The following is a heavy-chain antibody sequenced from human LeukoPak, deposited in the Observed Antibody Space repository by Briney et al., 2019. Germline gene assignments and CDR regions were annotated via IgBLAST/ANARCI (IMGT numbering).Heavy chain of an antibody. Sequence: PGGSLRLSCAASGFTFSGYWMHWVRQAPGKGLVWVSRINSDGSSTTYADSVKGRFTISRDNAKNTLYLQMNSLRAEDTAMYYCARVRAAHGIGFGYWGQGTLVTVSS. CDR1: GFTFSGYW. D-gene: IGHD6-13*01. V-gene: IGHV3-74*03. CDR3: ARVRAAHGIGFGY. J-gene: IGHJ4*02. CDR2: INSDGSST.